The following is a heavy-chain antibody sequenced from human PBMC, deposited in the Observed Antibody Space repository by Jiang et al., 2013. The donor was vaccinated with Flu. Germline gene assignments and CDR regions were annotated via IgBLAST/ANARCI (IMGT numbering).Heavy chain of an antibody. CDR2: INPNSGGT. J-gene: IGHJ6*02. Sequence: EWMGWINPNSGGTNYAQKFQGRVTMTRDTSISTAYMELSRLRSDDTAVYYCARWRFPPMDYYGMDVWGQGTTVTVSS. CDR3: ARWRFPPMDYYGMDV. D-gene: IGHD2-2*03. V-gene: IGHV1-2*02.